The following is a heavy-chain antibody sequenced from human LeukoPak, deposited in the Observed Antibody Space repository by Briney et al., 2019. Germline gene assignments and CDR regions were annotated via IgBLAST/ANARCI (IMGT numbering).Heavy chain of an antibody. CDR2: IWYDGSNK. CDR1: GFTFSSYG. V-gene: IGHV3-33*01. CDR3: SRESYQRPPSQPHHYYFDF. Sequence: GGSLRLSCAASGFTFSSYGMHWVRQAPGKGLEWVAVIWYDGSNKYYADSVKGRFTISRDNSKNTLYLQMNSLKTEDTAVYYCSRESYQRPPSQPHHYYFDFWGQGTLVTVSS. J-gene: IGHJ4*02. D-gene: IGHD2-2*01.